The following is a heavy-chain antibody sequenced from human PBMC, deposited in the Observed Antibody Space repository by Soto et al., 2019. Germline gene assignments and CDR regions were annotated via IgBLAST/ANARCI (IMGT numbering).Heavy chain of an antibody. J-gene: IGHJ5*02. D-gene: IGHD3-3*01. CDR2: IYSSGST. CDR3: ARGQRFSDWFDP. CDR1: GGDINSYY. Sequence: LSLTCTVAGGDINSYYWTWIRQPAVKGLEWIGRIYSSGSTKYNPSLQSRVTMSLDTSKNQFSLRLTSVTAADTAVYYCARGQRFSDWFDPWGQGTLVTVSS. V-gene: IGHV4-4*07.